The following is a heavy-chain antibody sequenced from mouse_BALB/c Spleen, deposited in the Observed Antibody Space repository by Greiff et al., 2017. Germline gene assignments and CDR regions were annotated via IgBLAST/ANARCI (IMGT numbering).Heavy chain of an antibody. CDR2: IDPANGNT. V-gene: IGHV14-3*02. D-gene: IGHD1-2*01. CDR1: GFNIKDTY. J-gene: IGHJ2*01. Sequence: EVQLQQSGAELVKPGASVKLSCTASGFNIKDTYMHWVKQRPEQGLEWIGRIDPANGNTKYDPKFQGKATITADTSSNTAYLQLSSLTSEDTAVYYCARRGLRPLYYFDYWGQGTTLTVSS. CDR3: ARRGLRPLYYFDY.